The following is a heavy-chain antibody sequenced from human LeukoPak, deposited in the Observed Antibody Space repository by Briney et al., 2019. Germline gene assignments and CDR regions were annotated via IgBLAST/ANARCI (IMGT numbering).Heavy chain of an antibody. V-gene: IGHV4-59*11. CDR1: GASISSHY. J-gene: IGHJ5*02. D-gene: IGHD2-15*01. CDR3: ASRAHCSGGSCYGNWFDP. Sequence: SETLSLTCTVSGASISSHYWSWIRQSPGKGLEWIGYISYSWVTNYNPSPKSRATISVDTSKNHFSLRLSSVTAAATAVYYCASRAHCSGGSCYGNWFDPWGQGTLVTVSS. CDR2: ISYSWVT.